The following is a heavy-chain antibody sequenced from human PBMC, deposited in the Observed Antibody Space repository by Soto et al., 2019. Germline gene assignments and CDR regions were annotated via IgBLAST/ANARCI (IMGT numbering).Heavy chain of an antibody. D-gene: IGHD1-7*01. J-gene: IGHJ6*02. Sequence: SETLSLTCAVYGGSFSGYYWSWIRQPPGKGLEWIGEINHSGSTNYNPSLKGRVTISVDTSKNQFSLKLSSVTAADTAVYYCARGGELELPVYYYYGMDVWGQGTTVTVSS. CDR2: INHSGST. CDR3: ARGGELELPVYYYYGMDV. CDR1: GGSFSGYY. V-gene: IGHV4-34*01.